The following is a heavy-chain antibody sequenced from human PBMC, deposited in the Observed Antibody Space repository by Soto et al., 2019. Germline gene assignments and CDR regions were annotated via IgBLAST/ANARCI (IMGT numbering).Heavy chain of an antibody. V-gene: IGHV4-30-4*01. Sequence: TLSLTCTVSGGCISSGDYYWSWIRQPPGKGLEWIGYIYYSGSTYYNPSLKSRVTISVDTSKNQFSLKLSSVTAADTAVYYCPRAVGLRSLEWLAPPDVCGQRTTVTVSS. D-gene: IGHD3-3*01. J-gene: IGHJ6*02. CDR3: PRAVGLRSLEWLAPPDV. CDR2: IYYSGST. CDR1: GGCISSGDYY.